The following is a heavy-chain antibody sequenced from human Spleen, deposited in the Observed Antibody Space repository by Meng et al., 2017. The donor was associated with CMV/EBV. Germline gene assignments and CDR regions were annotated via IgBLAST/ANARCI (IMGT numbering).Heavy chain of an antibody. CDR3: AGVWDGGSAYSDY. D-gene: IGHD3-16*01. CDR2: ISASADRT. V-gene: IGHV3-23*01. J-gene: IGHJ4*02. Sequence: GGSLRLSCATSQFTFSSYAMTWVRQAPGKGLEWVSAISASADRTYYTDSVKGRFVISRDNSKNTLYLQMKSLRVEDTAVYYCAGVWDGGSAYSDYWGQGTLVTVSS. CDR1: QFTFSSYA.